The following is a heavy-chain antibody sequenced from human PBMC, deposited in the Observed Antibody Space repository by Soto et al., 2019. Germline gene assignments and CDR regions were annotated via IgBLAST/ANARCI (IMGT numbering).Heavy chain of an antibody. D-gene: IGHD2-2*01. CDR1: GYTFTSYG. J-gene: IGHJ4*02. Sequence: RASVKVSCKASGYTFTSYGISWVRQAPGQGLEWMGWISAYNGNTNYAQKLQGRVTMTTDTSTSTAYMELRSLRSDDTAVYYCARGMRCSSTSCQFDYWGQGTLVTVSS. CDR2: ISAYNGNT. CDR3: ARGMRCSSTSCQFDY. V-gene: IGHV1-18*01.